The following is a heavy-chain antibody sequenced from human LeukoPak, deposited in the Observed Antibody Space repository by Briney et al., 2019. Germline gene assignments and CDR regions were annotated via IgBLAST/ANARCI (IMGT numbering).Heavy chain of an antibody. V-gene: IGHV4-59*08. Sequence: MSSETLSLTCTVSGGSISTYYWSWIRQSPGKGLEWIGYIYYSGSTNYNPSLKSRVTISLDTSKPQFSLKLSSVTAADTAVYYCARPMVWGSPDAFDIWGQGTMVTVSS. CDR3: ARPMVWGSPDAFDI. D-gene: IGHD3-10*01. J-gene: IGHJ3*02. CDR2: IYYSGST. CDR1: GGSISTYY.